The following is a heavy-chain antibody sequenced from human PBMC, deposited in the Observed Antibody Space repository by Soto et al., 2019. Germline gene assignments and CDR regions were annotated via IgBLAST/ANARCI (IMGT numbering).Heavy chain of an antibody. Sequence: SETLSLTCAVSGDSITSVGYSWSWIRQPPGKALEWIGYIYHTGTTYYTAALKSRVTISLDRSKNRISLRLNSVTAADTAVYYCAATVFGEYSHYAFHVWGQGTPVTVYS. CDR3: AATVFGEYSHYAFHV. CDR1: GDSITSVGYS. V-gene: IGHV4-30-2*01. J-gene: IGHJ6*02. CDR2: IYHTGTT. D-gene: IGHD3-3*01.